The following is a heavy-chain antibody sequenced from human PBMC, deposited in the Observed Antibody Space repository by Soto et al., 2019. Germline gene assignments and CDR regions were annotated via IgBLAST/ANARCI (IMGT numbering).Heavy chain of an antibody. D-gene: IGHD2-2*01. CDR1: GFTFSSYS. Sequence: EVQLVESGGGLVKPGGSLRLSCAASGFTFSSYSMNWVRQAPGKGLEWVSSISSTSTYIYYADSVRGRFTLSRDNAKKSLYLQMNSLRAEDTAVYYCAREPSVVVPADVWGQGTTVTVSS. J-gene: IGHJ6*02. CDR3: AREPSVVVPADV. CDR2: ISSTSTYI. V-gene: IGHV3-21*01.